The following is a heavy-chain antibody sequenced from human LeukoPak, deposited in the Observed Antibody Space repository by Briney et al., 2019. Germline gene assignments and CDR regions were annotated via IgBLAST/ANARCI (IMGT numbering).Heavy chain of an antibody. CDR1: GASVSSIGYS. CDR3: ARNSYYDNSGEGAFDI. CDR2: IYQSGSA. J-gene: IGHJ3*02. D-gene: IGHD3-22*01. V-gene: IGHV4-30-2*01. Sequence: PSQTLSLTCGVSGASVSSIGYSWSWLRQPPGRGLEWIGSIYQSGSASYNPSLQSRVTISIDKSKNQFSLNLSSVTAADTAVYYCARNSYYDNSGEGAFDIWGQGTMVTVSS.